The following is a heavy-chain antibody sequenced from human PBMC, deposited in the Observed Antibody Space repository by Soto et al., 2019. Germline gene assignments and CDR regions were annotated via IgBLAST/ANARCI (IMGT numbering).Heavy chain of an antibody. D-gene: IGHD3-16*01. CDR3: ARVFPPMIRPNGMDV. J-gene: IGHJ6*02. CDR2: INTYSGNT. CDR1: GYTFTRYG. Sequence: QVQLVLSGAEVKKPGASVKVSCKASGYTFTRYGISWVRQAPGQGLELMGWINTYSGNTNYAQMLQGRVTMTTDTSTSTAYMELRSLRSDDTAVYFCARVFPPMIRPNGMDVWSQGTTVTVSS. V-gene: IGHV1-18*04.